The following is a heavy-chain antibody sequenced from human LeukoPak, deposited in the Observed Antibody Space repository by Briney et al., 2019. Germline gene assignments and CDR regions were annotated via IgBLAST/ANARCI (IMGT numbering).Heavy chain of an antibody. CDR2: TYSGTST. CDR3: AKLEGPLPLYYMDV. Sequence: GGSLRLSCAATGFTVSSTYLSWVRQAPGKGLEWVSVTYSGTSTYYADSVKGRFTVSRDNSKNTLYLQMNSLRAEDTAVYYCAKLEGPLPLYYMDVWGKGTTVTVSS. D-gene: IGHD1-1*01. CDR1: GFTVSSTY. V-gene: IGHV3-53*01. J-gene: IGHJ6*03.